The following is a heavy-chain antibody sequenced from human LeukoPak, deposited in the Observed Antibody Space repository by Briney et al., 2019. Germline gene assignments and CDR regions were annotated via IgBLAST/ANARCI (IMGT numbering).Heavy chain of an antibody. Sequence: SETLSLTCTVSGGSISNNYWSWFRQPPGKGLEWIGYIYYSGSTNYNPSLKSRVTISVDTSKSQYSLKLSSVTAADTAVYYCASHKGFWGQGTLVTVSS. CDR2: IYYSGST. CDR1: GGSISNNY. V-gene: IGHV4-59*01. CDR3: ASHKGF. J-gene: IGHJ4*02.